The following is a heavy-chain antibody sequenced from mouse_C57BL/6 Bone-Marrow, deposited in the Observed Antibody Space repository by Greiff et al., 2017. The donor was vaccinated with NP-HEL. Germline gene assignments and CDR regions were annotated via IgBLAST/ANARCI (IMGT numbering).Heavy chain of an antibody. J-gene: IGHJ3*01. CDR1: GYTFTSYW. CDR2: IDPSDSET. V-gene: IGHV1-52*01. Sequence: QVQLQQPGAELVRPGSSVKLSCKASGYTFTSYWMHWVKQRPIQGLEWIGNIDPSDSETHYNQKFKDKATLTVDKSSSTAYMQLSSLTSEDSAVYYCARLYYYGSSGFAYWGQGTLGTVSA. CDR3: ARLYYYGSSGFAY. D-gene: IGHD1-1*01.